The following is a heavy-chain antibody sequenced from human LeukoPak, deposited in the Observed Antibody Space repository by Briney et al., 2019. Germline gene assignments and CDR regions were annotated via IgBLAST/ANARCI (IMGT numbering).Heavy chain of an antibody. CDR1: GFSFSTDN. D-gene: IGHD1-26*01. V-gene: IGHV3-21*01. CDR3: ARDPYSGSYGDYYYYYMDV. Sequence: GGSLRLSCAASGFSFSTDNMNWVRQAPGKGLEWVSSITTRSTYIYYADSVKGRFTISRDNAKNSLYLQMNSLRGEDTAVYYCARDPYSGSYGDYYYYYMDVWGKGTTVTISS. CDR2: ITTRSTYI. J-gene: IGHJ6*03.